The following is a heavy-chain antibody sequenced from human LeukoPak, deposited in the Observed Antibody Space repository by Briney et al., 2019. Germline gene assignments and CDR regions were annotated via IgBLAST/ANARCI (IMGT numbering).Heavy chain of an antibody. Sequence: ETLSLTCAVYGGSFSAYYWSWIRQPPGKGLEWVGNINQDGSEKYYLDSVRGRFTISRDNAKNSLYLQMNSLRVEDTAIYYCARDYVWGSSESDYWGQGTLVTVSS. CDR1: GGSFSAYY. V-gene: IGHV3-7*01. D-gene: IGHD7-27*01. CDR3: ARDYVWGSSESDY. J-gene: IGHJ4*02. CDR2: INQDGSEK.